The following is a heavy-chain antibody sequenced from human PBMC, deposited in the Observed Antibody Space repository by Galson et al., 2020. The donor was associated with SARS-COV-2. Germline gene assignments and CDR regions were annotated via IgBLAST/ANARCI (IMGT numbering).Heavy chain of an antibody. CDR1: GYTFTSYG. CDR2: IRAYNGNT. J-gene: IGHJ1*01. V-gene: IGHV1-18*04. Sequence: ASVMVSCKASGYTFTSYGISWVRQPPGQGLEWMGWIRAYNGNTNYAQKLQGRVTMTTDTSTNTAYMELRSLRSDDTAVYFCARSTREDSAYDLDFWGQGTLVTVSS. CDR3: ARSTREDSAYDLDF. D-gene: IGHD5-12*01.